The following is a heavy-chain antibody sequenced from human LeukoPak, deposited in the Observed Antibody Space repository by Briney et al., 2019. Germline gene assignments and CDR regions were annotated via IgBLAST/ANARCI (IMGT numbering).Heavy chain of an antibody. CDR2: INHRGST. V-gene: IGHV4-34*01. CDR1: DGSFSGFY. J-gene: IGHJ3*02. CDR3: ARVAWFGELFGNNDAFDI. Sequence: SETLSLTCAVYDGSFSGFYWSWVRQPPGKGLEWIGEINHRGSTRYNPSLKSRVTISVDTSKNQFSLRLSSVTAADTAVYYCARVAWFGELFGNNDAFDIWGQGTMVTVSS. D-gene: IGHD3-10*01.